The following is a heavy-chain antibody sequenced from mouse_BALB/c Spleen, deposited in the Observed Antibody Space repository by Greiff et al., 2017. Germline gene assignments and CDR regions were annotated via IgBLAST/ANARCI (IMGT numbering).Heavy chain of an antibody. CDR1: GFTFSSFG. CDR3: ARERDFYYGSRGDFDY. CDR2: ISSGSSTI. D-gene: IGHD1-1*01. J-gene: IGHJ2*01. Sequence: EVQGVESGGGLVQPGGSRKLSCAASGFTFSSFGMHWVRQAPEKGLEWVAYISSGSSTIYYADTVKGRFTISRDNPKNTLFLQMTSLRSEDTAMYYCARERDFYYGSRGDFDYWGQGTTLTVSS. V-gene: IGHV5-17*02.